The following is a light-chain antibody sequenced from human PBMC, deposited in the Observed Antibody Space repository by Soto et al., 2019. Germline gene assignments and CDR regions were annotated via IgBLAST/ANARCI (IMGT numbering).Light chain of an antibody. V-gene: IGLV2-14*01. CDR1: SSDVGGYNY. CDR2: EVS. Sequence: QSALTQPASVSGSPGQSITISCIGTSSDVGGYNYVSWYQQHPGKAPKLMIYEVSNRPSGVSNRFSGSKSGNTASLTISGLQAEDEADSYCSSYTSSSTYVFGTGTKVTVL. CDR3: SSYTSSSTYV. J-gene: IGLJ1*01.